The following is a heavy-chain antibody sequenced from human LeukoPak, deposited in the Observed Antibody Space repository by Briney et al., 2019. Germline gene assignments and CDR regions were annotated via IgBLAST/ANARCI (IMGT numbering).Heavy chain of an antibody. V-gene: IGHV3-30*18. Sequence: GGSLRVSCAASGFTFSSFGMHWVRQAPGKGLEWVALESYDGSNKKYAESVKGRFTISRDNPKNTLYLQMNSLRAEDTAVYYCAKDQYYDRSGYFNSFDMWGQGTMVTVSS. J-gene: IGHJ3*02. D-gene: IGHD3-22*01. CDR3: AKDQYYDRSGYFNSFDM. CDR1: GFTFSSFG. CDR2: ESYDGSNK.